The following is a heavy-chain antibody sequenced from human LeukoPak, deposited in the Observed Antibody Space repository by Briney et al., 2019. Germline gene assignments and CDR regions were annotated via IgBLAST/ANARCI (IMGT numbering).Heavy chain of an antibody. Sequence: PGGSLRLSCAASGFTFSSYAMSWVRQAPGKGLEWVSAISGSGGSTYYADSVKGRFTISRDNSKNTLYLQMNSLRAEDTAVYYCAKDHGRELLWFGERFDYWGQGTLVTVSS. V-gene: IGHV3-23*01. D-gene: IGHD3-10*01. CDR2: ISGSGGST. CDR1: GFTFSSYA. J-gene: IGHJ4*02. CDR3: AKDHGRELLWFGERFDY.